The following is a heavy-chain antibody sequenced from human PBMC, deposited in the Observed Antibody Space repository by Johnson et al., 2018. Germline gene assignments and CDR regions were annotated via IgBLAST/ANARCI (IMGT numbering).Heavy chain of an antibody. CDR3: ARGYSSGLGYYMDV. CDR2: ISSPTRYI. CDR1: GFSFSSYN. Sequence: VQLVQSGGGLVKPGGSLRLSCAASGFSFSSYNMHWVRQAPGKGLEWVSSISSPTRYIYYAGSVKGRFTVSRDTAENSLYLQMNTLRAEDAAVYYCARGYSSGLGYYMDVWGKGTTVTVSS. D-gene: IGHD6-19*01. V-gene: IGHV3-21*01. J-gene: IGHJ6*03.